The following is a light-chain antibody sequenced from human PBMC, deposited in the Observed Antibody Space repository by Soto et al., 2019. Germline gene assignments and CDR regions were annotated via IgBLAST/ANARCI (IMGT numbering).Light chain of an antibody. CDR1: SSDVGAYNY. CDR2: DVS. Sequence: QSALTQPASVSGSPGQSITISCTGTSSDVGAYNYVSWYQQYPGKAPKLMIYDVSKRPSGVPDRFSGSKSGNTASLTISGLQAEDESDYYCCSYAGSYTFVFGGGTKLTVL. CDR3: CSYAGSYTFV. V-gene: IGLV2-11*01. J-gene: IGLJ2*01.